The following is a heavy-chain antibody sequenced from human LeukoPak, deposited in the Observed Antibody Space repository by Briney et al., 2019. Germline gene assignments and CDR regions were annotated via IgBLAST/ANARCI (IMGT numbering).Heavy chain of an antibody. J-gene: IGHJ4*02. CDR2: VYYSGST. CDR1: DGSISNYY. V-gene: IGHV4-59*05. Sequence: PSETLSLTCSVFDGSISNYYWSWIRQPPGKGLEWIGSVYYSGSTYYNPSLKSRVTISVDTSKNQFSLKLSSVTAADTAVYYCARAGLETYYGKSYFDYWGQGTLVTVSS. CDR3: ARAGLETYYGKSYFDY. D-gene: IGHD3-10*01.